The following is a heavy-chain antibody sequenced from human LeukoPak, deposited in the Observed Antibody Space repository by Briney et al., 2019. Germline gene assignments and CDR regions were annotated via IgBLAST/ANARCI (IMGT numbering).Heavy chain of an antibody. CDR2: ISTSSTYT. J-gene: IGHJ4*02. CDR1: GFTFKNYN. V-gene: IGHV3-21*01. CDR3: ARLGEVATIGEDS. D-gene: IGHD5-12*01. Sequence: GGSLTLSCAASGFTFKNYNMNWVRQAPGNGLGWVSSISTSSTYTYYADSVEGRFTIYRDDDKNSLYLQMSSLRVEYTAVYCCARLGEVATIGEDSWGQGTLVTVSS.